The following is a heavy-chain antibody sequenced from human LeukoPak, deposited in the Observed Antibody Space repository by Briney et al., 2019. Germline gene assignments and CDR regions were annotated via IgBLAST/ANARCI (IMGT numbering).Heavy chain of an antibody. V-gene: IGHV4-31*03. D-gene: IGHD3-9*01. CDR2: SYYSGST. CDR3: ARATYDLLTGFYLDS. CDR1: GGTITSGRYY. J-gene: IGHJ4*02. Sequence: SETLSLTCIVSGGTITSGRYYWTWIRQYPEKGLEWIGYSYYSGSTHFKPSLKSRATISLDKSKNQFSLNLTSATAADTAVYYCARATYDLLTGFYLDSWGQGTLVTVSS.